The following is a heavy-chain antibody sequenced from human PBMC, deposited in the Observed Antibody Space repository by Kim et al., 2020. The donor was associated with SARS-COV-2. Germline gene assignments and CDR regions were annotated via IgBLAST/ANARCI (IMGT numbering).Heavy chain of an antibody. CDR3: ARGTGYSSSWYQGGGGSYGMDV. CDR2: ISSSSSYI. J-gene: IGHJ6*02. D-gene: IGHD6-13*01. CDR1: GFTFSSYS. Sequence: GGSLRLSCAASGFTFSSYSMNWVRQAPGKGLEWVSSISSSSSYIYYADSVKGRFTISRDNAKNSLYLQMNSLRAEDTAVYYCARGTGYSSSWYQGGGGSYGMDVWGQGTTVTVSS. V-gene: IGHV3-21*01.